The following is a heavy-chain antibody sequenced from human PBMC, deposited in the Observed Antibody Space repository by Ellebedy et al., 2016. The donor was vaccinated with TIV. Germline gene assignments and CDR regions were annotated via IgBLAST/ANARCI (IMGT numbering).Heavy chain of an antibody. CDR1: GGSISSDF. CDR3: ARLPHGSVFGYFDY. Sequence: MPGGSLRLSCTVSGGSISSDFWGWFRQPPGEGLEWIGYMDYRGHMNYNPSLKSRVTISLDTSKNQFALKLTSVTAADTAVYYCARLPHGSVFGYFDYWGQGTLVTVSS. D-gene: IGHD2-2*03. V-gene: IGHV4-59*01. J-gene: IGHJ4*02. CDR2: MDYRGHM.